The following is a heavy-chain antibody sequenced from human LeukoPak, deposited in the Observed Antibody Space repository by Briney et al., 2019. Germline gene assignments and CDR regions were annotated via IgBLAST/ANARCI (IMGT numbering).Heavy chain of an antibody. V-gene: IGHV1-18*01. CDR1: VDTFTSHG. D-gene: IGHD1-7*01. CDR3: ARGRDWNYAFDY. Sequence: ASVKVSCTASVDTFTSHGITWVRQAPGQGLEWMGWISTYNGNTNYAQKLQGRVTMTTDTSTSTAYMELRSLKSDDTAVYYCARGRDWNYAFDYWGQGTLVTVSS. J-gene: IGHJ4*02. CDR2: ISTYNGNT.